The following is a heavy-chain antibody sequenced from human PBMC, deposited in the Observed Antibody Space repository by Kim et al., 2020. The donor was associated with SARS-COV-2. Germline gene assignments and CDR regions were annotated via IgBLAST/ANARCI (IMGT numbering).Heavy chain of an antibody. CDR3: TTGSQQLVLHY. V-gene: IGHV3-15*01. J-gene: IGHJ4*02. CDR2: TT. Sequence: TTDYAAPVKERFTIWRDGSKNTLYLQMNSLKTEDTAVYYCTTGSQQLVLHYWGQGTLVTVSS. D-gene: IGHD6-13*01.